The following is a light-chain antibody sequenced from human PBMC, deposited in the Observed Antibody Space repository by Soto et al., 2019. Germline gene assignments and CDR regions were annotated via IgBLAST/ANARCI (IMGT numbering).Light chain of an antibody. CDR2: DAT. CDR3: LLSYSGARV. CDR1: TGAVTSAHY. J-gene: IGLJ3*02. V-gene: IGLV7-46*01. Sequence: QAVVTQEPSLTVSPGGTVTLTCGSTTGAVTSAHYPYWFQQKPGQAPRTLIYDATNKHSWTPARFSGSLLGGKAALTLSGAQPGDEAEYYCLLSYSGARVFGGGTKLNVL.